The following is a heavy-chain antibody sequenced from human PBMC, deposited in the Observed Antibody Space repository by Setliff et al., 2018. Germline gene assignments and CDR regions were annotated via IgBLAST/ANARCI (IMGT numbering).Heavy chain of an antibody. J-gene: IGHJ3*02. D-gene: IGHD3-3*01. CDR1: GDSISSGNW. CDR2: IYYSGST. Sequence: SETLSLTCAVSGDSISSGNWWSWVRQPPEKGLEWIGYIYYSGSTNYNPSLKSRVTISVDTSKNQFSLKLSSVTAADTAVYYCARDRGYNFWSGYSNAFDIWGQGTMVTVS. V-gene: IGHV4-4*02. CDR3: ARDRGYNFWSGYSNAFDI.